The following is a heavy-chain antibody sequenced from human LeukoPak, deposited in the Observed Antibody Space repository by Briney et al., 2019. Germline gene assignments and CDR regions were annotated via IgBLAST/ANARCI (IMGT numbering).Heavy chain of an antibody. D-gene: IGHD1-26*01. Sequence: GESLKISCKGSGYIFTNYWIAWVRQMPGKGLEWMGIFYPGDSDTKYSPSFQGQVTISADKSVSTAYLQWNSLKASDTAMYFCARRRYTGSSYFDFWGQGTLVTVSS. CDR2: FYPGDSDT. V-gene: IGHV5-51*01. CDR3: ARRRYTGSSYFDF. CDR1: GYIFTNYW. J-gene: IGHJ4*02.